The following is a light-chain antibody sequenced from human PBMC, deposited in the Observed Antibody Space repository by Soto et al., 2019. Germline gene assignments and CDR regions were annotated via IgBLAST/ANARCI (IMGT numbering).Light chain of an antibody. J-gene: IGLJ3*02. CDR3: CSFAGSTTG. CDR1: SSDVGTYKP. CDR2: DDI. V-gene: IGLV2-23*01. Sequence: QSALTQPASVSGSPGQSITISCTGTSSDVGTYKPVSWYQQHPGKAPKVIIYDDIKRPSGVSNRFSGSKSGNTASLTISGVQAEDEADYYCCSFAGSTTGFGRGTQLTVL.